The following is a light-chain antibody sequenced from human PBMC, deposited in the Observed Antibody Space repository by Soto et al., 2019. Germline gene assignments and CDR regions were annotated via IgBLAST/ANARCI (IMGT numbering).Light chain of an antibody. Sequence: QSVLTQPPSVSAAPGQKVTISCSGSSSNIGKNYVSWFQQFPGTAPKLLIYDNDNRPSGIPDPFSGSKSGTSATLGITGLQTGDEADYYCGSWDSSMSAVVFGAGTKVTVL. CDR2: DND. CDR3: GSWDSSMSAVV. V-gene: IGLV1-51*01. J-gene: IGLJ1*01. CDR1: SSNIGKNY.